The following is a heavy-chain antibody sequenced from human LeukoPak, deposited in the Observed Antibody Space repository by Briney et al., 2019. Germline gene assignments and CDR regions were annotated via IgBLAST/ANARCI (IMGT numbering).Heavy chain of an antibody. V-gene: IGHV1-2*02. CDR3: ARSPHILTGENFDY. J-gene: IGHJ4*02. CDR2: INLKSGGT. Sequence: GASVKVSCKASAYTFTGYYMHWVRQAPVQGLEWMGWINLKSGGTNYAQKFQGRVTMTRDTSISTAYMELSRLRSDDTAVYYCARSPHILTGENFDYWGQGTLVTVSS. D-gene: IGHD3-9*01. CDR1: AYTFTGYY.